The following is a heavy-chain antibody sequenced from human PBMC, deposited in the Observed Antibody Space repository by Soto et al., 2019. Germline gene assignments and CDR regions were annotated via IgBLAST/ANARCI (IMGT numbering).Heavy chain of an antibody. CDR1: GFTFSSSA. Sequence: EVQLLESGGGLVQPGGSLRLSCAVSGFTFSSSAMSWVRQAPGKGLQWVSSISVNGASIFYADSVKGRFTISRDNSQNTLDLQMNSLRAEDTAVYYCARVGPTSWYFDLWGRGTLVTVSS. D-gene: IGHD1-26*01. J-gene: IGHJ2*01. CDR2: ISVNGASI. V-gene: IGHV3-23*01. CDR3: ARVGPTSWYFDL.